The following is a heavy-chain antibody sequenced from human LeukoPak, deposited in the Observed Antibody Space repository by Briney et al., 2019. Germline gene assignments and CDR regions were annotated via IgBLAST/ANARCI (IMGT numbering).Heavy chain of an antibody. D-gene: IGHD3-22*01. CDR3: ARDGYYDSSGPHDY. J-gene: IGHJ4*02. CDR1: GFTFSSYE. CDR2: ISSSGSTI. Sequence: GGSLRLSCAASGFTFSSYEMNWVRQALGKGLEWVSYISSSGSTIYYADSVKGRFTISRDNAKNSLYLQMNSLRAEDTAVYYCARDGYYDSSGPHDYWGQGTLVTVSS. V-gene: IGHV3-48*03.